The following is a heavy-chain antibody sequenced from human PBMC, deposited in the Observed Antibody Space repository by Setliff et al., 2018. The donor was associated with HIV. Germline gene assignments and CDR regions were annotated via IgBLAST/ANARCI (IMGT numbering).Heavy chain of an antibody. CDR2: INTNTGNP. V-gene: IGHV7-4-1*01. CDR1: GYTFTDYG. J-gene: IGHJ4*02. D-gene: IGHD4-17*01. Sequence: ASVKVSCKASGYTFTDYGINWVRQAPGQGLGWLGWINTNTGNPTYAKCFTGRFFFSSDTSVRTAYPQIVGLKAEDTAVYFCARDDYANTDLDFWGPGTLGTVS. CDR3: ARDDYANTDLDF.